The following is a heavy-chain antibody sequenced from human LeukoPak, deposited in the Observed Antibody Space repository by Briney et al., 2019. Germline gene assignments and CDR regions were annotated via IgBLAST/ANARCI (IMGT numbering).Heavy chain of an antibody. J-gene: IGHJ6*04. CDR2: MNPNSGNT. D-gene: IGHD3-3*01. V-gene: IGHV1-8*03. CDR3: ARDRSITSFGVVRRNKVGTLDV. CDR1: GGTFSSYA. Sequence: ASVKVSCKASGGTFSSYAISWVRQATGQGLEWMGWMNPNSGNTGYAQKFQGRVTVTRNTSISTAYMELSSLRSEDTAVYYCARDRSITSFGVVRRNKVGTLDVWGKGTTVTVSS.